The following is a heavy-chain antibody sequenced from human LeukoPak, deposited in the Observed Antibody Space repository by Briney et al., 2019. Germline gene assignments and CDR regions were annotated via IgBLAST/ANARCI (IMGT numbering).Heavy chain of an antibody. CDR1: GGSISSGSYY. CDR2: IYTSGST. J-gene: IGHJ3*02. D-gene: IGHD3-22*01. CDR3: ARAWNYYDSSGYNDAFDI. Sequence: SETLSLTCTVSGGSISSGSYYWSWIRQPAGKGLEWIGRIYTSGSTNYNPSLKSRVTISVDTSKNRFSLKLSSVTAADTAVYYCARAWNYYDSSGYNDAFDIWGQGTMVTVSS. V-gene: IGHV4-61*02.